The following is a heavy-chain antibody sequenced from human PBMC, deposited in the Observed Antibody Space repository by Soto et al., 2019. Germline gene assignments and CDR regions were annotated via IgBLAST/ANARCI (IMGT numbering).Heavy chain of an antibody. J-gene: IGHJ6*02. CDR1: GYTFTSYG. CDR2: ISAYNGNT. Sequence: ASVKVSCKASGYTFTSYGISWVRQAPGQGLEWMGWISAYNGNTNYAQKLQGRVTMTTDTSTSTAYMELRSLRSDDTAVYYCASFGGATDYYGMDVWGQGTTVTVSS. CDR3: ASFGGATDYYGMDV. V-gene: IGHV1-18*01. D-gene: IGHD1-26*01.